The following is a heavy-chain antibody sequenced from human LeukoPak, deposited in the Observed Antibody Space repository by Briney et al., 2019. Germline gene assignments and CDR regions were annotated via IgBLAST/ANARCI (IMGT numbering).Heavy chain of an antibody. CDR2: ISSSGSTI. CDR3: ARGIKTSSGRSAFQH. D-gene: IGHD6-19*01. Sequence: GGSLRLSCAASGFTFSSYAMHWVRQAPGKGLEWVSYISSSGSTIYYADSVKGRFTISRDNAKNSLYLQMNSLRAEDTAVYYCARGIKTSSGRSAFQHWGQGTLVTVSS. J-gene: IGHJ1*01. V-gene: IGHV3-48*04. CDR1: GFTFSSYA.